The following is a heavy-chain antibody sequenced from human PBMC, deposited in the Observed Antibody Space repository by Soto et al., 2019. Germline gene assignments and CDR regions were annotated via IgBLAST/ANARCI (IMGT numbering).Heavy chain of an antibody. Sequence: QVQLVQSGAEVKKPGASVKISCKASGYTFTRYTMNWVRQAPGQRLERMGWINPDNGNTKASQKFQDRVIITSDTSASTAYMYLSSLRSEDTAVYDCARCIATGQLDPWGQVTLVTVSS. CDR2: INPDNGNT. D-gene: IGHD2-15*01. CDR1: GYTFTRYT. V-gene: IGHV1-3*01. CDR3: ARCIATGQLDP. J-gene: IGHJ5*02.